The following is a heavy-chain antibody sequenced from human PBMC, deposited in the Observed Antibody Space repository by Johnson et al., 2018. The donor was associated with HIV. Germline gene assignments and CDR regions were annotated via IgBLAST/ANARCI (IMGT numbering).Heavy chain of an antibody. D-gene: IGHD1-26*01. J-gene: IGHJ3*02. CDR2: ISYDGSNK. V-gene: IGHV3-30*14. CDR3: ARDNADRSGSYYDGFDI. CDR1: GFTFSSYA. Sequence: QVQLVESGGGLVQPGGSLRLSCAASGFTFSSYAMHWVRQAPGKGLEWVAVISYDGSNKYYADSVKGRFTISRDNSKNTLYLQMNNLRAEDTALYYCARDNADRSGSYYDGFDIWGQGTMVTVSS.